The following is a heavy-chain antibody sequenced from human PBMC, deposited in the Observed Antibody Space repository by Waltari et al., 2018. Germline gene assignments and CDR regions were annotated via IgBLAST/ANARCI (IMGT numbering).Heavy chain of an antibody. D-gene: IGHD2-15*01. CDR1: GGPFSSYA. V-gene: IGHV1-69*05. CDR3: ARGPETRYCSGGSCYPGVY. CDR2: IIPIFGTA. Sequence: QVQLVQSGAEVKKPGSSVKVSCKASGGPFSSYAISWVRQAPGQGLEWMGGIIPIFGTANYAQKFQGRVTITTDESTSTAYMELSSLRSEDTAVYYCARGPETRYCSGGSCYPGVYWGQGTLVTVSS. J-gene: IGHJ4*02.